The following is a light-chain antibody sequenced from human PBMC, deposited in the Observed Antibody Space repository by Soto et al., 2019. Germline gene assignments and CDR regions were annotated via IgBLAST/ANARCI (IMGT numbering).Light chain of an antibody. V-gene: IGKV1-6*02. CDR1: QPVRSD. Sequence: AIQLTQSPSSLSASIGDRFTITCRPSQPVRSDLGWYQVKPGTAPKLLIYGASTLHSGVPSRFSGSGSGTDFTLTISGLQAGDFATYYCLQDYAYPRTFGQGTRV. CDR2: GAS. CDR3: LQDYAYPRT. J-gene: IGKJ1*01.